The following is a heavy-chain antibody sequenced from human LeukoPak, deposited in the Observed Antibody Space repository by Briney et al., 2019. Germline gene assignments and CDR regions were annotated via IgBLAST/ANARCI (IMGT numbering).Heavy chain of an antibody. V-gene: IGHV3-48*04. J-gene: IGHJ4*02. CDR3: ARVSRGNYYFDY. Sequence: GGSLRLSCAASGFTFSTYSMNWVRQAPGKGLEWVSYITSSSSTMFYADSVKDRFTISRDNAKNTLYLQMNSLRAEDTAVYYCARVSRGNYYFDYWGPGTLVTVSS. CDR2: ITSSSSTM. CDR1: GFTFSTYS.